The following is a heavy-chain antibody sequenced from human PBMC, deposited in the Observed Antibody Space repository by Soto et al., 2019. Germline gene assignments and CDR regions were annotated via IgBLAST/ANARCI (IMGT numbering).Heavy chain of an antibody. CDR2: IIPIFPTT. Sequence: QVQLVQSGAEVKKPGSSVTVSCKASGGTFGNSAISWVRQAPGQGLEWMGGIIPIFPTTDYAQKFQGRVPLTADGSTSTAYRESTSLRSEDTAVYYCARDSDRQQLGGNYYYGIDVWGQWTTVTVSS. D-gene: IGHD1-1*01. CDR3: ARDSDRQQLGGNYYYGIDV. V-gene: IGHV1-69*12. J-gene: IGHJ6*02. CDR1: GGTFGNSA.